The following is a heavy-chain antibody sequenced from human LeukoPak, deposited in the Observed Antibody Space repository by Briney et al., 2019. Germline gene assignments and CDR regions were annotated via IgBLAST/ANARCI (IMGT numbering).Heavy chain of an antibody. J-gene: IGHJ5*02. CDR3: ANPGPIIPP. V-gene: IGHV3-23*01. D-gene: IGHD2-21*01. CDR2: ISDTGRLS. CDR1: GFTFSSSA. Sequence: GGSLRLSCAASGFTFSSSAMSWVRQAPGKGLEWVAAISDTGRLSYCADSVNGRFTISRDNSKNTLSLQMNSLRAADTAVYYCANPGPIIPPWGQGTLVTVSS.